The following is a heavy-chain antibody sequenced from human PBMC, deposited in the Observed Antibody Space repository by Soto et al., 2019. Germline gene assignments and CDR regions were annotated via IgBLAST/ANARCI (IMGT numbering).Heavy chain of an antibody. Sequence: GGSLRLSCAASGFTFSSYAMSWVRQAPGKGLEWVSAISGSGGSTYYADSVKGRFTISRDNSKNTLYLQMNSLRAEDTAVYYWAKAPTYYYGSVYYYGMDVWGQGTTVTVSS. CDR3: AKAPTYYYGSVYYYGMDV. CDR1: GFTFSSYA. J-gene: IGHJ6*02. V-gene: IGHV3-23*01. CDR2: ISGSGGST. D-gene: IGHD3-10*01.